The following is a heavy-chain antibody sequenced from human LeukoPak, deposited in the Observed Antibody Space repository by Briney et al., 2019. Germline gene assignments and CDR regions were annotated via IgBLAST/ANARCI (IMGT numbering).Heavy chain of an antibody. V-gene: IGHV3-7*05. Sequence: GGSLRLSCAVSGFTFTNYWLSWVRQGPGKGLEWVANIKQDGSEKYYVDSVKGRFTISRDNARSSLYLQMNSLRAEDTAVYYCARRAGTFFDIWGQGTTVTVSS. CDR2: IKQDGSEK. CDR1: GFTFTNYW. CDR3: ARRAGTFFDI. J-gene: IGHJ3*02.